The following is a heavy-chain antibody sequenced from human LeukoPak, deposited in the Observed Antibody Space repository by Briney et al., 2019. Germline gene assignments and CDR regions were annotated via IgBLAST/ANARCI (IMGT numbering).Heavy chain of an antibody. J-gene: IGHJ4*02. CDR3: ARTYYDILTSIRDFDY. V-gene: IGHV3-72*01. Sequence: GSLRLSCAASGFPFSDHYIEWVRQAPGKGLEWVGRTRNKARSYTTDYAASVKGRFTISRDGSKKSVYLQMNSLKTEDTAVYYCARTYYDILTSIRDFDYWGQGTLVTVSS. CDR1: GFPFSDHY. D-gene: IGHD3-9*01. CDR2: TRNKARSYTT.